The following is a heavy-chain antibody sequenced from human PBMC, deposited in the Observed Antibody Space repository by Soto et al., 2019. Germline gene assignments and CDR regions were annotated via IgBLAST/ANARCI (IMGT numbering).Heavy chain of an antibody. CDR1: GDTVSSNSAA. CDR3: ARDWGYGSGNYYYGMDV. D-gene: IGHD2-15*01. CDR2: TYYRSKWYN. J-gene: IGHJ6*02. Sequence: QVQLQQSGPGLVKPSQTLSLTCAISGDTVSSNSAAWNWLRQSPSRGLEWLGRTYYRSKWYNDYAVSVKSRIGINPDTSKSQFSLQLNSVTPEDTAVYYCARDWGYGSGNYYYGMDVWGQGTTVTVSS. V-gene: IGHV6-1*01.